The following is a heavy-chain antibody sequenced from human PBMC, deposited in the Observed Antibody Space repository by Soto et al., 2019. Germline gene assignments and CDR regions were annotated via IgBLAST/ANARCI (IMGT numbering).Heavy chain of an antibody. J-gene: IGHJ6*02. CDR2: ISAYNGNT. CDR3: AREARGMGYRSSWDPLGYYYYGMDV. CDR1: GYTFTSYG. V-gene: IGHV1-18*01. Sequence: ASVKVSCKASGYTFTSYGISWVRQAPGHGLAWMGWISAYNGNTNYAQKLQGRVTMTTDTSTSTAYMELRSLRSDDTAVYYCAREARGMGYRSSWDPLGYYYYGMDVWGQGTTVAVSS. D-gene: IGHD6-13*01.